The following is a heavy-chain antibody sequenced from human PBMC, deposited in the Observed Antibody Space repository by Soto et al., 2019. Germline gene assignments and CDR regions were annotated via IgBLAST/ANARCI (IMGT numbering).Heavy chain of an antibody. Sequence: QVRLVQSGAEVKKPGASVKVSCKASGYTFTSYDINWVRQATGQGLEWMGWMNPNSGNTGYAQKFQGRVTMTRNTSISTAYMELSSLRSEDTAVYYCARALYYYGSGSYYSDYWGQGTLVTVSS. V-gene: IGHV1-8*01. D-gene: IGHD3-10*01. CDR3: ARALYYYGSGSYYSDY. J-gene: IGHJ4*02. CDR2: MNPNSGNT. CDR1: GYTFTSYD.